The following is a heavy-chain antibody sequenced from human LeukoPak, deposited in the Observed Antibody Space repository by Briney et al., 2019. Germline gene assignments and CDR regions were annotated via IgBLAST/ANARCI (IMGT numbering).Heavy chain of an antibody. V-gene: IGHV4-34*01. Sequence: PSETLSLTCAVYGGSFSGYYWSWIRQPPGKGLEWIGEFNHSRSTNYNPSLKSRVTISVDTSKNQFSLKLSSVTAADTAVYYCAREETTPGIAAAGTSVNWFDPWGQGTLVTVSS. J-gene: IGHJ5*02. D-gene: IGHD6-13*01. CDR1: GGSFSGYY. CDR2: FNHSRST. CDR3: AREETTPGIAAAGTSVNWFDP.